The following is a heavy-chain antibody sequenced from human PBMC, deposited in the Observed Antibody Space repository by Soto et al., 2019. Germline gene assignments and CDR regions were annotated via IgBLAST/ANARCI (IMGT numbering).Heavy chain of an antibody. CDR3: ASAVYCSGGSCSFDP. CDR2: IYYTGSS. V-gene: IGHV4-61*01. D-gene: IGHD2-15*01. J-gene: IGHJ5*02. CDR1: GGSVSSGNYY. Sequence: QVQLQESGPGLVKPSETLSLTCTVSGGSVSSGNYYWSWIRQPPGKGLEWIGFIYYTGSSSYNPSLKSRVPXPXAXSXXPFSLKRTPGTAAATAVYYCASAVYCSGGSCSFDPWGQGTLVTVSS.